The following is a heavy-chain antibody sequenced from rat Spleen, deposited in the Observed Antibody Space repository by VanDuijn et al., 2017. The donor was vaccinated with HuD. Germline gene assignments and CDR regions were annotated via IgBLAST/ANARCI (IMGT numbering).Heavy chain of an antibody. J-gene: IGHJ2*01. CDR3: VREDLGVNY. D-gene: IGHD1-7*01. Sequence: EVKLVESGGGLVQPGRSLKLSCAASGFNFNDYWMGWVRQAPGKGLEWIGEINKDRRTIKYNPSLKEKFTVSRDNAQNTLYLQMNKVGSEDTAIYYCVREDLGVNYWGQGVMVTVSS. CDR1: GFNFNDYW. CDR2: INKDRRTI. V-gene: IGHV4-2*01.